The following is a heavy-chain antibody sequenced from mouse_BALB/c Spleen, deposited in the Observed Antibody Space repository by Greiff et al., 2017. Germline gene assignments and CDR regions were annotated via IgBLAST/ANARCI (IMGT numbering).Heavy chain of an antibody. CDR2: IDPENGDT. V-gene: IGHV14-4*02. CDR1: GFNIKDYY. D-gene: IGHD2-1*01. J-gene: IGHJ2*01. Sequence: EVKVVESGAELVRSGASVKLSCTASGFNIKDYYMHWVKQRPEQGLEWIGWIDPENGDTEYAPKFQGKATMTADTSSNTAYLQLSSLTSEDTAVYYCPYGNYFDYWGQGTTLTVSS. CDR3: PYGNYFDY.